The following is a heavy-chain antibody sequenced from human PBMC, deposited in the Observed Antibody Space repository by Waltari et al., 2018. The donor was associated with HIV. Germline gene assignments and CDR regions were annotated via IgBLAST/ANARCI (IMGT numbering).Heavy chain of an antibody. CDR3: ATTHGSGDYDNDFDY. CDR2: RNPAGTER. CDR1: GFTFSFYW. D-gene: IGHD3-10*01. Sequence: EVRLVESGGGWVQPGGSLTLTCETSGFTFSFYWLSWVRQAPGKGLEWVANRNPAGTERHYVDSVRGRFTISRDNGKRSSFLQMNSLTVEDTAVYYCATTHGSGDYDNDFDYWGQGTLV. V-gene: IGHV3-7*01. J-gene: IGHJ4*02.